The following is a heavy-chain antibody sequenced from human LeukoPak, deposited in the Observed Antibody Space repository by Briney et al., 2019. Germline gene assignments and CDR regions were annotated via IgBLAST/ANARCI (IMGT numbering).Heavy chain of an antibody. CDR2: ISSSSSTI. CDR3: ARGIYVDSISWHFDL. V-gene: IGHV3-48*01. CDR1: GFTFNSYG. D-gene: IGHD4-17*01. Sequence: GGSLRLSCVTSGFTFNSYGFYWVRQAPGKGLEWVSYISSSSSTIYYADSVKGRFTISRDNAKNSLYLQMNSLRAEDTAVYYCARGIYVDSISWHFDLWGRGTLVTVSS. J-gene: IGHJ2*01.